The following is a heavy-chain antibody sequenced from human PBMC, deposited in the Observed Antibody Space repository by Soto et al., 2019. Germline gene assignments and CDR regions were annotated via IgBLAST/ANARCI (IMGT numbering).Heavy chain of an antibody. CDR3: ARVRSSSSRFMTYNWLDR. V-gene: IGHV1-69*06. CDR2: IIPIFGTV. CDR1: RGTFSSYV. J-gene: IGHJ5*02. D-gene: IGHD6-6*01. Sequence: QVQLVQSGAEVKKPGSSVTVSCKASRGTFSSYVISWVRQAPGHGREWMGGIIPIFGTVNYQKKFKGRVTISADKSTSKDYMARSILRGENRAVYHYARVRSSSSRFMTYNWLDRWGHRTMVTVAS.